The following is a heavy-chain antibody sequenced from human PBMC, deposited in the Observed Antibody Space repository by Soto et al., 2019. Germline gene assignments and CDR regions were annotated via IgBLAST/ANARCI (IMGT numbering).Heavy chain of an antibody. CDR1: GFSFSNYA. V-gene: IGHV3-23*01. CDR3: AKDRETSGMHVDH. J-gene: IGHJ4*02. Sequence: EVQLLESGGGLVQPGGSLRLSCAASGFSFSNYAMSWVRQAPGKGLEWVSGMSGRAFTTFYADSVRGRFTISRDNSKNTVYLQMDSLRAEDTARYFCAKDRETSGMHVDHWGQGTLVTVSP. D-gene: IGHD1-7*01. CDR2: MSGRAFTT.